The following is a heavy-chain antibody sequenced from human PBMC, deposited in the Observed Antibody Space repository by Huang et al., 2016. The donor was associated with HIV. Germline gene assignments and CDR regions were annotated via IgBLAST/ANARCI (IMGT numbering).Heavy chain of an antibody. V-gene: IGHV4-59*11. D-gene: IGHD3-3*01. CDR2: IYYSGGT. Sequence: QVQLQESGPGLVKPSETLSLTCTFSGGSLTSHSWSWIRPSPGNGLDGIGSIYYSGGTNYNPSLKSRVTISVDTSKNQFSLKLSSVTAADTAVYYCAREDFWSGYYSNWFDPWGQGTLVTVSS. CDR3: AREDFWSGYYSNWFDP. J-gene: IGHJ5*02. CDR1: GGSLTSHS.